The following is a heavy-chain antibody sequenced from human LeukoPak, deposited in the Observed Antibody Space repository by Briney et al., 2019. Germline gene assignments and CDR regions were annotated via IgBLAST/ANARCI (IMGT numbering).Heavy chain of an antibody. V-gene: IGHV3-53*01. D-gene: IGHD2-15*01. CDR2: IWTDERT. Sequence: GGSLRLSCAASGFTVRGNSMGWVRQAPGRGLDWVSTIWTDERTFYADSVKGRFTISRDESKNTLYLQMNNLGAEDTAVYYCARRYCSGGICYFFDYWGQGTLVTVSS. CDR3: ARRYCSGGICYFFDY. CDR1: GFTVRGNS. J-gene: IGHJ4*02.